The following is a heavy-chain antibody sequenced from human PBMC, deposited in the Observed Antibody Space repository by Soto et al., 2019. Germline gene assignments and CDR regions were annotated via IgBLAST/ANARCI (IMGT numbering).Heavy chain of an antibody. CDR3: ARQKYSSGWTPLYYYYGMDV. CDR1: GFTFSSYA. CDR2: ISYDGSNK. D-gene: IGHD6-19*01. J-gene: IGHJ6*02. V-gene: IGHV3-30-3*01. Sequence: GGSLRLSCGASGFTFSSYAMHWVRQAPGKGLEWVAVISYDGSNKYYADSVKGRFTISRDNSKNTLYLQMNSLRAEDTAVYYCARQKYSSGWTPLYYYYGMDVWGQGTTVTVSS.